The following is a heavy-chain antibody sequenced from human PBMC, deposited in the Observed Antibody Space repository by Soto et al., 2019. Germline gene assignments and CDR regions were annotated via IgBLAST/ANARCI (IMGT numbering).Heavy chain of an antibody. CDR1: GGSINSYY. D-gene: IGHD2-8*01. Sequence: QVPLQGSGPGLVKPSETLSLTCNVSGGSINSYYWSWIRQPAGKGLEWIGRIISGGSAIYNPSLKLRVTISVDTSNNQFSLRLTSVTAAHTAVYFWARDAYPNCFDFWAQGTLVTVSS. CDR3: ARDAYPNCFDF. V-gene: IGHV4-4*07. CDR2: IISGGSA. J-gene: IGHJ4*02.